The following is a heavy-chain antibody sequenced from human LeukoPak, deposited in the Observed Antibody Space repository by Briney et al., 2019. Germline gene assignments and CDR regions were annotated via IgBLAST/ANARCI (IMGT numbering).Heavy chain of an antibody. CDR3: ERGGWGRTQDATYEI. D-gene: IGHD3-16*01. CDR2: ISSGSSYI. Sequence: PGGSLRLSCAASGFSFSSHSMNWVRQAPGKGLEWVSIISSGSSYIFYADSVKGRFTISRDNAKHSLYLQMDGLRAEDTDVYLCERGGWGRTQDATYEIWGRRTKVSVSS. J-gene: IGHJ3*02. CDR1: GFSFSSHS. V-gene: IGHV3-21*01.